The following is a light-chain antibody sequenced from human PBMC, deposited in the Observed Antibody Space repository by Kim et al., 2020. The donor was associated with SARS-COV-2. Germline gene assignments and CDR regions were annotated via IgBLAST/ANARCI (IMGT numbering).Light chain of an antibody. Sequence: ASVGDGVTITCRASQDIRNDVGGYQQNPGRAPKRLIYGASSLQSGVPSRFRGSGSGTEFTLTISSLQSEEFATYSCLQHISYPITIGQGTRLEIK. CDR3: LQHISYPIT. CDR1: QDIRND. CDR2: GAS. J-gene: IGKJ5*01. V-gene: IGKV1-17*01.